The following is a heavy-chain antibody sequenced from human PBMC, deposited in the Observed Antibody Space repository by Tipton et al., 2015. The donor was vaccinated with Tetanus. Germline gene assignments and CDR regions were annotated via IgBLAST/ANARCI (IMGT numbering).Heavy chain of an antibody. J-gene: IGHJ5*01. D-gene: IGHD3-3*01. CDR1: GFTFSSYN. Sequence: SLRLSCAASGFTFSSYNMNWVRQAPGKGLEWLSYISGTGSTIDYADSVKGRFTISRNNAKNSLYLQMNGLRDDDTAVYFCARYFRPIFGVAPPVDSWGQGTLVTVSS. CDR2: ISGTGSTI. V-gene: IGHV3-48*02. CDR3: ARYFRPIFGVAPPVDS.